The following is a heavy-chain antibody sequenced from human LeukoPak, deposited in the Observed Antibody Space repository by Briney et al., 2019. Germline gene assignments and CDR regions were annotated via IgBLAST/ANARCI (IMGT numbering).Heavy chain of an antibody. CDR3: ARAGGTMVRGVFINDAFDI. V-gene: IGHV4-30-2*01. J-gene: IGHJ3*02. CDR2: FYHSGST. Sequence: SETLSLTCAVSSGSISSGGYSWSWIRQPPGKGLEWIGHFYHSGSTYYNPSLKSRVTISVDRSKNQFSLKLSSVTAADTAVYYCARAGGTMVRGVFINDAFDIWGQGTMVTVSS. CDR1: SGSISSGGYS. D-gene: IGHD3-10*01.